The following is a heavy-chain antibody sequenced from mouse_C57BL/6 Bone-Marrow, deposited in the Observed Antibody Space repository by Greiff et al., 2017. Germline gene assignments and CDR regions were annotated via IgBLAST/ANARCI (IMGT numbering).Heavy chain of an antibody. CDR2: ISSGSSTI. V-gene: IGHV5-17*01. J-gene: IGHJ1*03. Sequence: EVMLVESGGGLVKPGGSLKLSCAASGFTFSDYGMHWVRQAPEKGLEWVAYISSGSSTIYYADTVKGRFTISRDNAKNTLFLQMTSLRSEDTAMYYCAGLSWDGGWYFDVWGTGTTVTVSS. CDR3: AGLSWDGGWYFDV. CDR1: GFTFSDYG. D-gene: IGHD4-1*01.